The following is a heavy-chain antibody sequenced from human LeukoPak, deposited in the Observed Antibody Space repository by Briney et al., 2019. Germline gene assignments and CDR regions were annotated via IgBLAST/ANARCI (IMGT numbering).Heavy chain of an antibody. CDR3: ARDRFRVPIDH. Sequence: GGSLRLSCAGSGXTFDDYGMSWVRQAPGKGLEWVSGITWNGGNTDYADSVKGRFTISRDNAKNFLYLQMNSLRAEDTALYYCARDRFRVPIDHWGQGTLVTVSS. V-gene: IGHV3-20*04. J-gene: IGHJ4*02. CDR1: GXTFDDYG. CDR2: ITWNGGNT. D-gene: IGHD5/OR15-5a*01.